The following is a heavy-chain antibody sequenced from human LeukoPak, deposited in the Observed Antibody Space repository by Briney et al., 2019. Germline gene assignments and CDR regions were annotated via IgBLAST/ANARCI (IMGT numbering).Heavy chain of an antibody. CDR3: ARDHGSYSY. CDR1: GFIFSSYS. CDR2: ISSSGTPI. Sequence: GGSLRLSCAASGFIFSSYSMNWVRQAPGKGLEWIPYISSSGTPIYYADSVKGRFTISRDNAKNSLYLQMKSLRAEDTAVYYCARDHGSYSYWGQGTLVTVSS. D-gene: IGHD1-26*01. J-gene: IGHJ4*02. V-gene: IGHV3-48*04.